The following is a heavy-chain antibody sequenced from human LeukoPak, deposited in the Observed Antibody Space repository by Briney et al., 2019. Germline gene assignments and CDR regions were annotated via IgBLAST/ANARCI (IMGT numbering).Heavy chain of an antibody. J-gene: IGHJ4*02. CDR2: IYYSGST. V-gene: IGHV4-39*07. CDR1: GGSISSSSYY. CDR3: ARGALDGATIRY. D-gene: IGHD5-12*01. Sequence: SETLSLTCTVSGGSISSSSYYWGWIRQPPGKGLEWIGSIYYSGSTYYNPSLKSRVTISVDTSKNQFSLKLSSVTAADTAVYYCARGALDGATIRYWGQGTLVTVSS.